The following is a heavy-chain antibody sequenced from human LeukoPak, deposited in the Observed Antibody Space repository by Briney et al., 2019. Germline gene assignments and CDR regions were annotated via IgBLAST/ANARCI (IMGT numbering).Heavy chain of an antibody. J-gene: IGHJ4*02. CDR1: GFTFSSYE. Sequence: LAGGSLRLSCAASGFTFSSYEMNWVRQAPGKGLEWVSYISSSGSTIYYADSVKGRFTISRDNAKNSLYLQMNSLRAEDTAVYYCARSGRYDIRTRVNYRGQGTLVTVSS. CDR3: ARSGRYDIRTRVNY. CDR2: ISSSGSTI. D-gene: IGHD3-9*01. V-gene: IGHV3-48*03.